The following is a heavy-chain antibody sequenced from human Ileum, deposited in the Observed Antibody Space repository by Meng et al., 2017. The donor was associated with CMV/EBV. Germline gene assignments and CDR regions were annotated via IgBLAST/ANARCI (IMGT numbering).Heavy chain of an antibody. CDR1: GYTFTSYG. D-gene: IGHD6-19*01. CDR3: ARHGSGWYTYYYYGMDV. Sequence: ASVKVSCKASGYTFTSYGISWVRQAPGQGLEWMGWISAYNGNTNYAQKLQGRVTMTTDTSTSTAYMELRSLRSDDTAVYYCARHGSGWYTYYYYGMDVWGQGTTVTFSS. V-gene: IGHV1-18*01. J-gene: IGHJ6*02. CDR2: ISAYNGNT.